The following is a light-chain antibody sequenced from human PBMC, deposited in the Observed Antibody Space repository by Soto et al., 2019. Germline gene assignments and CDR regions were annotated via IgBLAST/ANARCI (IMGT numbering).Light chain of an antibody. Sequence: DIQMTQSPSTLSASVGDRVTITCRASQSISSWLAWYQQKPGTAPKLLIYKASTLQSGVPSRFSGSGSGTEFTLTISSLQPDGSATYYPQRYNDNSTFGHVSKV. CDR1: QSISSW. J-gene: IGKJ1*01. CDR2: KAS. CDR3: QRYNDNST. V-gene: IGKV1-5*03.